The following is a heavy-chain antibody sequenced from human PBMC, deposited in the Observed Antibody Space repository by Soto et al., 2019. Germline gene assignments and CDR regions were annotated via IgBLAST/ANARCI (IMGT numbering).Heavy chain of an antibody. V-gene: IGHV3-48*02. J-gene: IGHJ4*02. CDR2: ISSSGDTI. D-gene: IGHD5-12*01. CDR1: GFILSRYS. CDR3: ARGGVSTIFGDS. Sequence: EVQLVESGGGLVQPGGSLRVSCATSGFILSRYSMNWVRQAPGKGLEWVSYISSSGDTIYYAGSVKGRFIISRDNAKNSLYLQMNSLRDEDTAVYYCARGGVSTIFGDSWGQGTLVTVSS.